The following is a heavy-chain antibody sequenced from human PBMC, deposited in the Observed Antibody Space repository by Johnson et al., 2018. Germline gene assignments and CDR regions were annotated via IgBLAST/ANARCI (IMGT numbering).Heavy chain of an antibody. D-gene: IGHD3-10*01. CDR3: ARRAGMGGAFDI. J-gene: IGHJ3*02. Sequence: QVQLQESGPGLVKPSETLSLTCTVSGGSMSGFFWSWIRQLPARGLEWIGYIYYSGTTHYNPSLQSRVNIAVDTSKNQFSLKLNPVTAGATAFYYCARRAGMGGAFDIWGQWTMVTISS. CDR1: GGSMSGFF. V-gene: IGHV4-59*01. CDR2: IYYSGTT.